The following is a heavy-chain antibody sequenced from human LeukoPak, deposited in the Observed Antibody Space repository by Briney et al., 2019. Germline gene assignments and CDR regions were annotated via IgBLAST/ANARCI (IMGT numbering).Heavy chain of an antibody. CDR1: GSTFSSFV. Sequence: GGSLRLSCATSGSTFSSFVINWVRQSPTKGLEWVSAISGSGIDTSYRDSVKGRFTISRDNAKNSLYLQMNSLRAEDTAVYYCARDLDSSTWYRGFDYWGQGTLITVSS. CDR2: ISGSGIDT. J-gene: IGHJ4*02. V-gene: IGHV3-21*01. CDR3: ARDLDSSTWYRGFDY. D-gene: IGHD6-13*01.